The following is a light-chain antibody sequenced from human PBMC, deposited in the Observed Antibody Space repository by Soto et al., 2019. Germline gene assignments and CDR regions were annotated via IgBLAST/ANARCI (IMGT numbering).Light chain of an antibody. Sequence: DIQMTQSPSTLSASVGDRVTVTCRANQAVDSFLAWYQQKPGKAPKLLIYLASRLESGVPSRFSRSRSGSKYTLTISGLQPDDFVPYFCQHYNSHSCYTFGQGTKLEIK. CDR1: QAVDSF. CDR3: QHYNSHSCYT. CDR2: LAS. J-gene: IGKJ2*01. V-gene: IGKV1-5*03.